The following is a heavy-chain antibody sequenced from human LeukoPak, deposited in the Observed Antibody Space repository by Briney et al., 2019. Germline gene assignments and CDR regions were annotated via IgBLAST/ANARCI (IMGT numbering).Heavy chain of an antibody. V-gene: IGHV3-21*05. J-gene: IGHJ3*02. D-gene: IGHD3-16*01. CDR3: ARDHVWAFDI. CDR1: GFIFSSYS. CDR2: IGIRSSDT. Sequence: AGGSLRLSCAASGFIFSSYSMNWVRQAPGKGLEWVSNIGIRSSDTYYADSVKGRFTISRDNARNSLYLQMNTLRAEDTAIYYCARDHVWAFDIWGQGIMVTVSS.